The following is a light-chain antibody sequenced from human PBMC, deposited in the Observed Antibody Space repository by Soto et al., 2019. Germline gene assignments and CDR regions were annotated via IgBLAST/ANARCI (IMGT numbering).Light chain of an antibody. V-gene: IGLV2-14*03. CDR2: DVS. J-gene: IGLJ1*01. Sequence: QSALTQPASVSGAPGQSITISCTGTSSDVGGYDYVSWYQQHPGKAPKVMIYDVSYRPSGVSNRFSGSKSGSTATLDISGLQTEDEANYYYSKYTGSSNYFVLGAGNKVNV. CDR3: SKYTGSSNYFV. CDR1: SSDVGGYDY.